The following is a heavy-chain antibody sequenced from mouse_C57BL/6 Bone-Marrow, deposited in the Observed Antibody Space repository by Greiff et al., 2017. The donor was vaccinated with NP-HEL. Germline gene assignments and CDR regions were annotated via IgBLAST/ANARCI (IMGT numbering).Heavy chain of an antibody. D-gene: IGHD1-1*01. Sequence: EVKLEESGGDLVKPGGSLKLSCAASGFTFSSYGMSWVRQTPDKRLEWVATISSGGSYTYYPDSVKGRFTISRDNAKNTLYLQMSSLKSEDTAMYYCARLPITTVVANYFDYWGQGTTLTVSS. CDR1: GFTFSSYG. CDR2: ISSGGSYT. V-gene: IGHV5-6*02. CDR3: ARLPITTVVANYFDY. J-gene: IGHJ2*01.